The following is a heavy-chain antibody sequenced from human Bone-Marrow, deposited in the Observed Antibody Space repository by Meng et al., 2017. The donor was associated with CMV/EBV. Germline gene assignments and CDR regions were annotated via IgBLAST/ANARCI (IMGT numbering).Heavy chain of an antibody. V-gene: IGHV3-30*02. Sequence: GESLKISCAASGFAFTDAWMSWVRQAPGKGLEWVAFIRYDGSNKYYADSVKGRFTISRDNSKNTLYLQMNSLRAEDTAVYYCAKGVLGYCSSTSCLPYYYYGMDVWGQGTTVTVSS. J-gene: IGHJ6*02. CDR2: IRYDGSNK. CDR1: GFAFTDAW. CDR3: AKGVLGYCSSTSCLPYYYYGMDV. D-gene: IGHD2-2*01.